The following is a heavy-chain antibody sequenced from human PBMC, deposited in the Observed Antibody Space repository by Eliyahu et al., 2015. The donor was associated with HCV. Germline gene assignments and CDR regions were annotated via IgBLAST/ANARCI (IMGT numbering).Heavy chain of an antibody. CDR2: INPSGGST. CDR3: ARETRRDGFLRVFNY. Sequence: QVQLVQSGAEVKKPGASVKVSCKASGYTFTSYYMHWVRQAPGQGLEWMGIINPSGGSTSYAQKFQGRVTMTRDTSTSTVYMELSSLRSEDTAVYYCARETRRDGFLRVFNYWGQGTLVTVSS. V-gene: IGHV1-46*01. J-gene: IGHJ4*02. CDR1: GYTFTSYY. D-gene: IGHD5-24*01.